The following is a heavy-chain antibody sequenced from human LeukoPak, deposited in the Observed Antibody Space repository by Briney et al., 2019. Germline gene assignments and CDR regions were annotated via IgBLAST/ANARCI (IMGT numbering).Heavy chain of an antibody. Sequence: ASVKVSCKASGYTFTSYGISWVRQAPGQGLEWMGWISAYNGNTNYAQKLQGRVTMTTDTSTSTAYMELRSLRSDDTAVYYCARSTRYNSGWYSSYWGQGTLVTVSS. CDR1: GYTFTSYG. J-gene: IGHJ4*02. CDR2: ISAYNGNT. V-gene: IGHV1-18*01. CDR3: ARSTRYNSGWYSSY. D-gene: IGHD6-19*01.